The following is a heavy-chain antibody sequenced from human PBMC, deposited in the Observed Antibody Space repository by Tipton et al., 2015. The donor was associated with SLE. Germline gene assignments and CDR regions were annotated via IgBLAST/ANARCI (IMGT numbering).Heavy chain of an antibody. CDR1: GGSFSGYY. J-gene: IGHJ4*02. Sequence: TLSLTCAVYGGSFSGYYWSWIRQPPGKGLEWIGEINHSGSTNYNPSLKSRVTISVDTSKNQFSLKLSSVTAADTAVYYCARHITGDLFDYWGQGTLVTVSS. D-gene: IGHD7-27*01. CDR2: INHSGST. V-gene: IGHV4-34*01. CDR3: ARHITGDLFDY.